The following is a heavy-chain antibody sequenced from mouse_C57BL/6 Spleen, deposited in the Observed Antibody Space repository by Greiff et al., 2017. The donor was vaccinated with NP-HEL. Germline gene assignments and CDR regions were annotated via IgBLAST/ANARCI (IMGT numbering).Heavy chain of an antibody. CDR3: ARSPITTVVEHSFDY. CDR1: GYTFTDYN. D-gene: IGHD1-1*01. Sequence: VQLQQSGPELVKPGASVKIPCKASGYTFTDYNMDWVKQSHGKSLEWIGDINPNNGGTIYNQKFKGKATLTVDKSSSTAYMELRSLTSEDTAVYYCARSPITTVVEHSFDYWGQGTTLTVSS. J-gene: IGHJ2*01. CDR2: INPNNGGT. V-gene: IGHV1-18*01.